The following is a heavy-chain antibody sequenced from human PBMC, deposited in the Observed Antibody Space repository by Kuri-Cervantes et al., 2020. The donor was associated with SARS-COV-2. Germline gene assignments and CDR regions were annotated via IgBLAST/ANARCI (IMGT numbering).Heavy chain of an antibody. V-gene: IGHV4-39*01. Sequence: SETLSLTCTVSGGSISSSSYYWGWIRQPPGQGLEWIGSIYYSANTYFNPSLKSRVTMSVDTSRNQFSLRLSSVTGADTAVYYCARHDGGYFDYWGQGTQVTVSS. D-gene: IGHD3-10*01. CDR1: GGSISSSSYY. CDR3: ARHDGGYFDY. CDR2: IYYSANT. J-gene: IGHJ4*02.